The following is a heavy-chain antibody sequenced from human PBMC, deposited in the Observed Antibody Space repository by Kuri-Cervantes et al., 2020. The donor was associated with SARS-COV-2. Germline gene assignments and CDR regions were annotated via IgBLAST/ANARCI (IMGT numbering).Heavy chain of an antibody. Sequence: GESLKISCAASGFTFSSYWMSWVRQAPGKGLEWEANIKQDGSEKYYVDSVKGRFTISRDNAKNSLYLQMNSLRAEDTAVYYCACPGKTPAAYWGQGTLVTVSS. CDR3: ACPGKTPAAY. V-gene: IGHV3-7*01. CDR1: GFTFSSYW. J-gene: IGHJ4*02. D-gene: IGHD2-15*01. CDR2: IKQDGSEK.